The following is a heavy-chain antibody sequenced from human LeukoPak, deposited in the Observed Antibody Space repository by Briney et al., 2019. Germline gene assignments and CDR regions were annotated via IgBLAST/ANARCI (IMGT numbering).Heavy chain of an antibody. CDR2: IDNDGSST. D-gene: IGHD3-22*01. Sequence: GGSLRLSCSASGFTFSNFGMSWVRQAPGKGLVWVSRIDNDGSSTNQADSVKGRFTISRDNSKNTLYLQMNSLRAEDTAVYYCAKDRGTMIVVVIEYYFDYWGQGTLVTVSS. CDR1: GFTFSNFG. J-gene: IGHJ4*02. CDR3: AKDRGTMIVVVIEYYFDY. V-gene: IGHV3-23*03.